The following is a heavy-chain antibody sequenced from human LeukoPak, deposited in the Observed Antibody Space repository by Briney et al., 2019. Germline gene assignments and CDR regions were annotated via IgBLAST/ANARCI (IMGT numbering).Heavy chain of an antibody. V-gene: IGHV4-59*01. J-gene: IGHJ5*02. D-gene: IGHD5-24*01. CDR1: GGSISSYY. CDR2: IYYRGST. CDR3: ARVVREMATLRFDP. Sequence: SETLSLTCTVSGGSISSYYWSWIRQPPGKGLEWIGYIYYRGSTNYNPSLKSRVTISVDTSKNQFSLKLSSVTAADTAVYYCARVVREMATLRFDPWGQGTLVTVSS.